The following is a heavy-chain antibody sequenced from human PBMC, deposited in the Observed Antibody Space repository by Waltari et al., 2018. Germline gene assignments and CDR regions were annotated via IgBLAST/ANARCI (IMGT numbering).Heavy chain of an antibody. V-gene: IGHV1-2*02. CDR3: AREYCGGDCYFPQGSDY. J-gene: IGHJ4*02. CDR1: GYTFTGYY. CDR2: INPNSGGT. D-gene: IGHD2-21*01. Sequence: QVQLVQSGTEVKKPGASVKVSCKASGYTFTGYYMHWVRQAPGQGLEWMGWINPNSGGTNYAQKFQGRVTMTRDTSISTAYMELSRLRSDDTAVYYCAREYCGGDCYFPQGSDYWGQGTLVTVSS.